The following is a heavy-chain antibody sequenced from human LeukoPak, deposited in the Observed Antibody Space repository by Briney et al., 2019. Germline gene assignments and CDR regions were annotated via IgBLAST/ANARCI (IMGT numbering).Heavy chain of an antibody. J-gene: IGHJ4*02. V-gene: IGHV3-23*01. CDR1: GFTFSSYA. CDR2: INSRGGST. Sequence: GGSLRLSCAASGFTFSSYAMNWVRQAPGKGLEWVSAINSRGGSTYYAYSVEGRFTISRYNSNNTLYLQINAVTAERAAIYYFSKGHLAWFDYWGQGTLVTVSS. CDR3: SKGHLAWFDY. D-gene: IGHD3-3*01.